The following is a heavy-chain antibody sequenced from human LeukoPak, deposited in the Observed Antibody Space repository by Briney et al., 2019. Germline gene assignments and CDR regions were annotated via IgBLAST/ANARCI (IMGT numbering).Heavy chain of an antibody. D-gene: IGHD1-26*01. Sequence: GGSLRLSCAASGFTFSSYSMNWVRQAPGKGLEWVSYISSSSSTIYYADSVKGRFTISRDNAKNSLYLQVNSLRAEDTAVYYCARGSGSLDYWGQGTLVTVSS. CDR1: GFTFSSYS. J-gene: IGHJ4*02. CDR3: ARGSGSLDY. CDR2: ISSSSSTI. V-gene: IGHV3-48*04.